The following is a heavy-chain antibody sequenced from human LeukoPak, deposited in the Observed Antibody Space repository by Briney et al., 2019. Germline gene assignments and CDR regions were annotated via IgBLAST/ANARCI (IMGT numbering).Heavy chain of an antibody. Sequence: GGSLRLSCATSGFTFGSYAMTWVRQSPGRGLEWVSFIRNDETEIHYADFAKGRFTISRDRSKNSVYLQMNSLRPDDTALYYCAKDGGRYRFDFWGQGTIVTVSS. CDR2: IRNDETEI. D-gene: IGHD3-16*02. J-gene: IGHJ4*02. CDR1: GFTFGSYA. V-gene: IGHV3-30*02. CDR3: AKDGGRYRFDF.